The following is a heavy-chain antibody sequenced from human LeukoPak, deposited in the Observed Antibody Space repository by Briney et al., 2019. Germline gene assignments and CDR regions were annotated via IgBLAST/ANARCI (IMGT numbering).Heavy chain of an antibody. J-gene: IGHJ4*02. D-gene: IGHD6-13*01. CDR1: GDSISSYY. Sequence: SETLSLTCTVSGDSISSYYWSWIRQPPGKGLEWIGYIYHSGSTNYNPSPKSRVTISADTYKDQFSLKLASVTAADTAVYYCATGYSSTWYYFDYWGQGTLVTVSS. CDR3: ATGYSSTWYYFDY. V-gene: IGHV4-59*01. CDR2: IYHSGST.